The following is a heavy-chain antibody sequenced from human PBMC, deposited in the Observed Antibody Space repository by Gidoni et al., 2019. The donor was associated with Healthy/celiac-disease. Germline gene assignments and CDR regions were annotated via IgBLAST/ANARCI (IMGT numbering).Heavy chain of an antibody. Sequence: EVQLFESGGGLVQPGGSLRLSCAASGFTFRSYAMSWVRQAPGKGLEWVSATSGSGGSTYYADSVKGRFTISRDNSKNTLYLQMNSLRAEDTAVYYCAKDRPVYGDYIPLVYWGQGTLVTVSS. D-gene: IGHD4-17*01. V-gene: IGHV3-23*01. CDR2: TSGSGGST. CDR3: AKDRPVYGDYIPLVY. J-gene: IGHJ4*02. CDR1: GFTFRSYA.